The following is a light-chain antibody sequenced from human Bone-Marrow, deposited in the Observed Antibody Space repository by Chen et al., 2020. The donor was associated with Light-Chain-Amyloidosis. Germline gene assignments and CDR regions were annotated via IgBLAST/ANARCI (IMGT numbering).Light chain of an antibody. V-gene: IGLV3-25*03. CDR3: QSADSSGTYEVI. CDR1: ALPTKY. J-gene: IGLJ2*01. CDR2: RDT. Sequence: SYELTQPPSGSGSPGQTASTTCSGDALPTKYAYWYQQKQGQAPVLVIQRDTERPSGIPERFSGSSSGATATLTISGDQAEDEADYHCQSADSSGTYEVIFGGGTKLTVL.